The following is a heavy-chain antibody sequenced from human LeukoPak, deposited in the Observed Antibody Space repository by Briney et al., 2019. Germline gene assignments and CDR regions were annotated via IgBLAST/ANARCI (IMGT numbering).Heavy chain of an antibody. J-gene: IGHJ4*02. CDR3: ARLFNYYDNSGYYQYYFDY. V-gene: IGHV1-2*02. CDR2: INPNNGGT. CDR1: GYTFTAYY. Sequence: RASVKVSCKASGYTFTAYYIHWVRQAPGQGLEWMGWINPNNGGTNYAQKFQGRVTMTRDTSISTAYMELSRLKSDDTAVYYCARLFNYYDNSGYYQYYFDYWGQGTLVTVSS. D-gene: IGHD3-22*01.